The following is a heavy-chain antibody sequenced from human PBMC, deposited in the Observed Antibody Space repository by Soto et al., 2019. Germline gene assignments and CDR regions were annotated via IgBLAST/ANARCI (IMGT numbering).Heavy chain of an antibody. V-gene: IGHV6-1*01. D-gene: IGHD1-26*01. J-gene: IGHJ5*01. CDR1: GDSVSSSGVT. Sequence: PSQTLSLTCAISGDSVSSSGVTWNWIRQSPSRGLEWLGRTYYRSKWYNDYAESVKSRITINPDTSKNQFSLHLNSVTPEDTVVYYCVRLIGNSWLDFWGQGTLVTVAS. CDR2: TYYRSKWYN. CDR3: VRLIGNSWLDF.